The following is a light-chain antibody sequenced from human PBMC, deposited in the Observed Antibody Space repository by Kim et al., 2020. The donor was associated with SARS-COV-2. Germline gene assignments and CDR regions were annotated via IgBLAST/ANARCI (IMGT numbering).Light chain of an antibody. V-gene: IGKV1-6*01. J-gene: IGKJ1*01. CDR1: QGIRND. CDR3: LQDYNYPWT. CDR2: AAS. Sequence: AIQMNQSPCSLSASVGDRVTITCRASQGIRNDLGWYQQKPGKAPKLLIYAASSLQSGVPSRFSGSGSGTDFTLTISSLQPEDFANYYCLQDYNYPWTFGQGTKVDIK.